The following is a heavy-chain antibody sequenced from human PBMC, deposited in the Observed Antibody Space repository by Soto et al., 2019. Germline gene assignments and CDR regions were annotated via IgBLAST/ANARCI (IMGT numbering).Heavy chain of an antibody. CDR3: AATYSGSYYAVDY. J-gene: IGHJ4*02. CDR1: GFTFSSYG. CDR2: ISDDGSNK. V-gene: IGHV3-30*03. D-gene: IGHD1-26*01. Sequence: VQLVESGGGVVQPGRSLRLSCAASGFTFSSYGMHWVRQAPGKGLEWVAVISDDGSNKYYADSVKGRFTISRDSSKTTLWLQMNSLRAEDTAVFYCAATYSGSYYAVDYWGQGTLVTVSS.